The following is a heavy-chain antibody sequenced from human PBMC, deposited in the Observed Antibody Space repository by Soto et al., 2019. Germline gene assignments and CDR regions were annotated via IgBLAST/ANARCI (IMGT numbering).Heavy chain of an antibody. CDR3: AKAMRALTTVTVTFDY. J-gene: IGHJ4*02. CDR1: GFTFSSYA. CDR2: ISGSGGST. D-gene: IGHD4-17*01. V-gene: IGHV3-23*01. Sequence: GGSLRLSCAASGFTFSSYAMSWVRQAPGKGLEWVSAISGSGGSTYYADSVKGRFTISRDNSKNTLYLQMNSLRAEDTAVYYCAKAMRALTTVTVTFDYWGQGTLVTVSS.